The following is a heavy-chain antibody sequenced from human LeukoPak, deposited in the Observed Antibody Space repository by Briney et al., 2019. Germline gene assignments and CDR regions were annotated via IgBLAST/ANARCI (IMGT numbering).Heavy chain of an antibody. J-gene: IGHJ5*02. Sequence: GGSLRLSCAASGYTFSRYEMNWVRQAPGKGLEWVSCISSSGSTIYYADSVKGRFTISRDNAKNSLYLQMNSLRAEDTAVYYCARGMVRGVIFWFDPWGQGTRVTVSS. D-gene: IGHD3-10*01. CDR1: GYTFSRYE. CDR2: ISSSGSTI. V-gene: IGHV3-48*03. CDR3: ARGMVRGVIFWFDP.